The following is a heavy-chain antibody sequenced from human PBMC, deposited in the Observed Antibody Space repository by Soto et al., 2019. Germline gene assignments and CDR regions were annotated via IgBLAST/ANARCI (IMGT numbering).Heavy chain of an antibody. V-gene: IGHV1-46*01. CDR2: INPSVGST. CDR1: GYTFTRYY. J-gene: IGHJ4*02. Sequence: QVQLVQSGAEVKKPGASVKVSCKASGYTFTRYYMHWLRQAPGQGLEWMGIINPSVGSTIYAQKYQGRVIMTRDMSASTVYMEMISLRSEDLAVYYCARARAVACTRGGTYFDYWGQGTLVTVSS. CDR3: ARARAVACTRGGTYFDY. D-gene: IGHD6-19*01.